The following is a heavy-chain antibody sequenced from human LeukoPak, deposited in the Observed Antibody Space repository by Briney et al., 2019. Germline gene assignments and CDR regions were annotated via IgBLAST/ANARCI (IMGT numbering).Heavy chain of an antibody. Sequence: GGSLRLSCAASGFTLSTYDMHWVRQGPGEGLEWVAAVGTSGHTFYPDSVKGQFTISRENARNSVYLQMNSLRAGDTAVYYCVRSFYGDHPYWSQGTLVTVSS. CDR3: VRSFYGDHPY. J-gene: IGHJ4*02. D-gene: IGHD4-17*01. V-gene: IGHV3-13*01. CDR2: VGTSGHT. CDR1: GFTLSTYD.